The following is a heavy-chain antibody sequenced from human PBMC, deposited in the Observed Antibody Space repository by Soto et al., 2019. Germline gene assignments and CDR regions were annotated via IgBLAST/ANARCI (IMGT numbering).Heavy chain of an antibody. D-gene: IGHD1-26*01. CDR3: ARGGGSDSFDY. Sequence: QLQLHESGSGLVKPSQTLSLACTVSGASITYGNYAWSWIRQTPGKGLEWIGYINHLETTFYNPSFESRLSLSIDRAKNQFSLNLNSMSAADRAVYFCARGGGSDSFDYWGQGILVTVSS. J-gene: IGHJ4*02. V-gene: IGHV4-30-2*01. CDR2: INHLETT. CDR1: GASITYGNYA.